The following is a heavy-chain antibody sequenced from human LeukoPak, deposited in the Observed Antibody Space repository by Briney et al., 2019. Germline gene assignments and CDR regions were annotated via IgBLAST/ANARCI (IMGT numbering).Heavy chain of an antibody. Sequence: SQTLSLTCTVSGGSISSGDYYWSWIRQPPGKGLEWIGYIYYSGSTYYIPSLKSRVTISVDTSKNQFSLKLSSVTAADTAVYYCARDGGFWSGYPYWYFDLWGRGTLVTVSS. CDR2: IYYSGST. CDR1: GGSISSGDYY. V-gene: IGHV4-30-4*08. J-gene: IGHJ2*01. CDR3: ARDGGFWSGYPYWYFDL. D-gene: IGHD3-3*01.